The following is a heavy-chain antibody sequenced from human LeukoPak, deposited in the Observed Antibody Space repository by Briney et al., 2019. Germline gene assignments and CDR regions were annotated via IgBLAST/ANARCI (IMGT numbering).Heavy chain of an antibody. J-gene: IGHJ4*02. CDR2: ISGSGNAI. Sequence: PGGSLRLSCAASGFTFTTSTVNCVRQSPGKGLEWLSYISGSGNAINYTDSVKGRFTIYRDNAKNALYLQMNSLRAEDTAVYFCARDYLYAFDYWGQGTLVTVSP. D-gene: IGHD2-2*01. CDR1: GFTFTTST. CDR3: ARDYLYAFDY. V-gene: IGHV3-48*01.